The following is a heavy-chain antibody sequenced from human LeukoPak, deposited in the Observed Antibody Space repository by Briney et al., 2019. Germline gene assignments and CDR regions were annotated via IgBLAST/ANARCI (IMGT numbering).Heavy chain of an antibody. V-gene: IGHV4-39*07. D-gene: IGHD2/OR15-2a*01. CDR3: ASTSEILLDY. CDR1: GGSISSRNYY. CDR2: SYYSGST. J-gene: IGHJ4*02. Sequence: SETLSLTCTVSGGSISSRNYYWGWIRQPPGKGLEWIGSSYYSGSTYYNPSLKSRVTISVDTSKKQFSLKLSSVTAADTAVYYCASTSEILLDYWGQGTLVTVSS.